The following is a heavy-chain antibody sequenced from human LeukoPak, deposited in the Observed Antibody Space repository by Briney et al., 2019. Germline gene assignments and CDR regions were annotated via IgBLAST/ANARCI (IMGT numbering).Heavy chain of an antibody. D-gene: IGHD3-10*01. J-gene: IGHJ4*02. CDR3: HMSGY. V-gene: IGHV3-7*01. CDR2: IKDDGSEN. CDR1: GFTFSSFW. Sequence: GGSLRLSCAASGFTFSSFWMSWVRQVPGKGLEWVANIKDDGSENHHVDSVRGRFTISRDNAKNSLYLQMNSLRAEDTAVYYCHMSGYWGQGTLVTVSS.